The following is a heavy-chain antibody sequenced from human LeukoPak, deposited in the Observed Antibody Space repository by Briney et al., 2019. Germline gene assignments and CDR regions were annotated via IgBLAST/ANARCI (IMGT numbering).Heavy chain of an antibody. Sequence: GGSLRLSCAASGFTFSSYAMSWVRQAPGKGLGWVSAISGSGGSTYYADSVKGRFTISRDNSKNTLYLQMNSLRAEDTAVYYCAKDGVGRGSYFHWGQGTLVTVSS. J-gene: IGHJ4*02. CDR2: ISGSGGST. V-gene: IGHV3-23*01. CDR1: GFTFSSYA. D-gene: IGHD1-26*01. CDR3: AKDGVGRGSYFH.